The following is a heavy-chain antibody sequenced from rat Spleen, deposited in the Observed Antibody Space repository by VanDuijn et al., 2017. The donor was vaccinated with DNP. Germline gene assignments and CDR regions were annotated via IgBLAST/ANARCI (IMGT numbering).Heavy chain of an antibody. Sequence: EVQLVESGGGLVQPGRSLQLSCEASGFTFNNCGMAWVRQAPKKGLEWVATINTSGGSTYYRDSVKGRFTISRDNAKSTLYLQMNSLRSEDMATYYCARGTLWLHAMDAWGQGTSVTVSS. V-gene: IGHV5S13*01. D-gene: IGHD1-5*01. J-gene: IGHJ4*01. CDR1: GFTFNNCG. CDR2: INTSGGST. CDR3: ARGTLWLHAMDA.